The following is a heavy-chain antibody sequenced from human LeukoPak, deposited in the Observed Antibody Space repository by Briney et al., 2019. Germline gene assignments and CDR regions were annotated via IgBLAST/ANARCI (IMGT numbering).Heavy chain of an antibody. CDR1: GFTFRNYW. J-gene: IGHJ4*02. V-gene: IGHV3-7*04. CDR3: AGIGTSRSLDY. CDR2: INHDGSEK. Sequence: GGSLRLSCAPSGFTFRNYWMSWVRQVPGKGLEWVANINHDGSEKYYLDSVKGRFTISRDNAENSLYLQMTSLRAEDAAVYMCAGIGTSRSLDYWGQGTPVTVSS.